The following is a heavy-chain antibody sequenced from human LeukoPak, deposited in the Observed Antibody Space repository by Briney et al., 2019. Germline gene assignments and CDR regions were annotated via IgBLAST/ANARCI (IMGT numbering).Heavy chain of an antibody. V-gene: IGHV4-59*01. Sequence: SETLSLTCTVSGGSISSYYWSWIRQPPGKGLEWIGYIYYSGSTNYNPSLKSRVTISVDTSKNQFSLKLSSVTAADTAVYYCSRGSGFLEWLLPFAYWGQGTLVTVSS. J-gene: IGHJ4*02. CDR3: SRGSGFLEWLLPFAY. CDR2: IYYSGST. D-gene: IGHD3-3*01. CDR1: GGSISSYY.